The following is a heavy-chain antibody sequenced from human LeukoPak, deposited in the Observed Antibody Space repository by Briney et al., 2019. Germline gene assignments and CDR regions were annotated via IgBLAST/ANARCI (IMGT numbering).Heavy chain of an antibody. V-gene: IGHV4-39*07. Sequence: SETLSLTCTVSGGSISSSSYYWGWIRQPPGKGLEWIGSIYYSGSTYYNPSLKSRVTISVDTSKNQFSLKLSSVTAADTAVYYCARDAGIAAAGTANWFDPWGQGTLVTVSS. D-gene: IGHD6-13*01. CDR2: IYYSGST. CDR1: GGSISSSSYY. J-gene: IGHJ5*02. CDR3: ARDAGIAAAGTANWFDP.